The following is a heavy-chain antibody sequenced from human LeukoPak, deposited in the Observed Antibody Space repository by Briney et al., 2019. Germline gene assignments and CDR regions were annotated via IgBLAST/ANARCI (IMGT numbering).Heavy chain of an antibody. CDR3: ARDYTGYFP. CDR2: IKTDGSEK. V-gene: IGHV3-7*03. J-gene: IGHJ5*02. D-gene: IGHD3-9*01. CDR1: GFTFSSYW. Sequence: VQPGGSLRLSCEASGFTFSSYWMSWVRQAPGKGLEWVANIKTDGSEKYYVDSVKGRFTISRDNAKNSLYLQMNSLRAEDTAVYYCARDYTGYFPWGQGTLVIVSS.